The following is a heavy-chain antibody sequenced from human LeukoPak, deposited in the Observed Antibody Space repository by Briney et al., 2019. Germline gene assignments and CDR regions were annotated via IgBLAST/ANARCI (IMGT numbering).Heavy chain of an antibody. J-gene: IGHJ3*02. CDR2: ISWNSGSI. CDR1: GFTFDDYA. V-gene: IGHV3-9*03. CDR3: AKDIAAAPLDAFDI. D-gene: IGHD6-13*01. Sequence: QSGGSLRLSCAASGFTFDDYAMYWVRQAPGKGLEWVSGISWNSGSIGYADSVKGRFTISRDNAKNSLYLQMNSLRAEDMALYYCAKDIAAAPLDAFDIWGQGTMVTVSS.